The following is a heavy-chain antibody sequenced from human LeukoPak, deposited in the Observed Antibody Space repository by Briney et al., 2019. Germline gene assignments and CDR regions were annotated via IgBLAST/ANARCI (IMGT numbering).Heavy chain of an antibody. CDR1: GLTFTAFW. J-gene: IGHJ4*02. CDR3: SGRDSSRSPRAY. V-gene: IGHV3-7*01. CDR2: INPYGTEK. Sequence: GGSLRLSCAPSGLTFTAFWMNWVRLAPGRGLEWLANINPYGTEKYYVDSVRGRFAISRDNAKNEVYLEMNSLRAEDTGVYYCSGRDSSRSPRAYWGQGALVSVSS. D-gene: IGHD2-2*01.